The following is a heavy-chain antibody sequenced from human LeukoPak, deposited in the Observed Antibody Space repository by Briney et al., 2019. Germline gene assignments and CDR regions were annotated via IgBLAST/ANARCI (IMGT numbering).Heavy chain of an antibody. CDR3: ARDGWDYGDFRF. Sequence: SQTLSLTCTVSGGSISSGSYYWSWIRQPAGKGLESIGRIYTSGSTNYNPSLKSRVTISVDTSKNQFSLKLSSVTAADTAVYYCARDGWDYGDFRFWGQGTLVTVSS. D-gene: IGHD4-17*01. CDR2: IYTSGST. J-gene: IGHJ4*02. CDR1: GGSISSGSYY. V-gene: IGHV4-61*02.